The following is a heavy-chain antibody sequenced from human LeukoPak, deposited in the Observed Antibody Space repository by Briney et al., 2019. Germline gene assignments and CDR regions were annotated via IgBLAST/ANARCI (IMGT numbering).Heavy chain of an antibody. CDR1: TYSISSGYY. V-gene: IGHV4-38-2*02. CDR3: AREMDDILTGYSVNWFDP. CDR2: IYHSGNT. J-gene: IGHJ5*02. Sequence: SETLSLTCTVSTYSISSGYYWGWVRQPPGKGLEWIGSIYHSGNTYYNPSLKSRVTISVDTSKNQFSLKLSSVTAADTAVYYCAREMDDILTGYSVNWFDPWGQGTLVTVSS. D-gene: IGHD3-9*01.